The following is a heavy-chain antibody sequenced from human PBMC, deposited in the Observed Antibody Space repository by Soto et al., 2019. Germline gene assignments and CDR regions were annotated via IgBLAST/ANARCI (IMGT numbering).Heavy chain of an antibody. CDR2: ISYDGSNK. V-gene: IGHV3-30-3*01. CDR1: GFTFSSYA. D-gene: IGHD3-3*01. Sequence: QVQLVESGGGVVQPGRSLRLSCAASGFTFSSYAMHWVRQAPGKGLEWVAVISYDGSNKYYADSVKGRFTISRDNSKNTLYQQMNSLPAEDTAVYYCARDDYPDFWSVYCMFPNAHNYYGMDVCGRGTTVTVSS. J-gene: IGHJ6*02. CDR3: ARDDYPDFWSVYCMFPNAHNYYGMDV.